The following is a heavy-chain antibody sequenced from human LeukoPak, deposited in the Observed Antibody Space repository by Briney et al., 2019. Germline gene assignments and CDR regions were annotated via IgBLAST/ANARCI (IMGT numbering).Heavy chain of an antibody. J-gene: IGHJ4*02. CDR3: AKQSAGSAAWYSLHYDF. CDR1: GLNFNTYD. D-gene: IGHD6-13*01. V-gene: IGHV3-23*01. CDR2: FGTRHTHI. Sequence: GGSLRLSCVGSGLNFNTYDLTWVRQAPGKGLEWVALFGTRHTHIFYADSVEGRFAISRDNSKNTAYLQMNGLRAEDTAVYFCAKQSAGSAAWYSLHYDFWGQGTLVTVSS.